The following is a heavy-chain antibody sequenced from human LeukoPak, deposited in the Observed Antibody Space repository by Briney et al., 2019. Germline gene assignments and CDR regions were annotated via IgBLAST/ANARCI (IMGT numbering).Heavy chain of an antibody. CDR1: GYSFTSYW. CDR3: ARSSYIVPAAINAFDI. V-gene: IGHV5-51*01. D-gene: IGHD2-2*01. J-gene: IGHJ3*02. CDR2: IYPGDSDT. Sequence: GESLKISCKGSGYSFTSYWIGWVRQMPGKGLEWMGIIYPGDSDTRYSPSFQGQVTISADKSISTAYLQWSSLKASDTAMYYCARSSYIVPAAINAFDIWGQGTMVTVSS.